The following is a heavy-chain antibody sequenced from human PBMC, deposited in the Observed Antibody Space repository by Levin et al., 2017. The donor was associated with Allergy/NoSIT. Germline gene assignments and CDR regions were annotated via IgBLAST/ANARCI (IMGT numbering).Heavy chain of an antibody. J-gene: IGHJ4*02. D-gene: IGHD3-22*01. Sequence: GESLKISCTASGYTFSTYGITWVRQAPGQGLEWMGWISAFNGYTKYAQKVQGRVTMTTDTSTSTAYMELRSLTSDDTAVYFCARALYRSDTTGYSRCWGQGTLVTVSS. CDR3: ARALYRSDTTGYSRC. CDR1: GYTFSTYG. CDR2: ISAFNGYT. V-gene: IGHV1-18*01.